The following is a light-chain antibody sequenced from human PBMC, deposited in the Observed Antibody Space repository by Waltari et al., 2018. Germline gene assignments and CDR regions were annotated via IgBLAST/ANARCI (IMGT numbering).Light chain of an antibody. Sequence: QSALTQPSSVSGSPGTAIITSCTGTGSDFGGYDFFSWYQQYPGKAPRLIIYDVYNRPSGVSNRFSGSKSDNTASLTISGLQAEDESVYYCSSYTSSGVVFGGGTKLTVL. CDR2: DVY. V-gene: IGLV2-14*01. J-gene: IGLJ2*01. CDR1: GSDFGGYDF. CDR3: SSYTSSGVV.